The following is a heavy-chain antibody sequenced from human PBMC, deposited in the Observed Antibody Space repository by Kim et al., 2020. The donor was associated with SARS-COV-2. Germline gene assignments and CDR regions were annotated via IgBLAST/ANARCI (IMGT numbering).Heavy chain of an antibody. J-gene: IGHJ4*02. CDR3: ARQDWNYRGYFDY. D-gene: IGHD1-7*01. V-gene: IGHV4-39*01. Sequence: SETLSLTCTVSNGSISSSTYYWGWIRQSPGKGLEWIGSIRYSGSTYYNPSLKSRVTISVDTSKKRFSLKLRSVTAADTAVYYCARQDWNYRGYFDYWGQGTLVTVSS. CDR1: NGSISSSTYY. CDR2: IRYSGST.